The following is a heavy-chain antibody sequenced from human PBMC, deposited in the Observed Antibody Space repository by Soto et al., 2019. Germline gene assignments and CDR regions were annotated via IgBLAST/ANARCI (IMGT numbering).Heavy chain of an antibody. Sequence: QVQLVESGGGVVQPGRSLRLSCAASGFTFRNYGMHWVRQAPGKGLEWVAVISYDGNNKYYAGSVKGRFTTSRDNSENTLYLQMSSLSAEDTAVYFCAIDGGRTDYYDSTEYVTLEYFQHWGQGTLVTVSS. CDR1: GFTFRNYG. V-gene: IGHV3-30*03. J-gene: IGHJ1*01. CDR2: ISYDGNNK. CDR3: AIDGGRTDYYDSTEYVTLEYFQH. D-gene: IGHD3-22*01.